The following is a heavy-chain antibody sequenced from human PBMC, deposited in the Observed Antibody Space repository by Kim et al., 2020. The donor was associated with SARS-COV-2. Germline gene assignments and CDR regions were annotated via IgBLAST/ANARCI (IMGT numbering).Heavy chain of an antibody. J-gene: IGHJ4*02. CDR2: ISYDGSHE. CDR1: GLSFINHV. V-gene: IGHV3-30*04. CDR3: AGAHFYDKYFDS. Sequence: GGSLRLSCAAPGLSFINHVMHWVRLAPGKGLEWVGAISYDGSHEYYADSVKSRFTISRDNSKNTLYLEVHSLRAEDTATYYCAGAHFYDKYFDSWGQGALLTVSS. D-gene: IGHD3-22*01.